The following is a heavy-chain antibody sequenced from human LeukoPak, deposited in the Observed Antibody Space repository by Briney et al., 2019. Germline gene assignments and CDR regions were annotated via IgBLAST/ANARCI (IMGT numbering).Heavy chain of an antibody. CDR2: IYYSGST. CDR3: AREKYFDPPGAFDT. Sequence: SETLSLTCTVSGGSISSYYWSWIRQPPGKGLEWIGYIYYSGSTNYNPSLKSRVPISVDTSKNQFSLKLSSVTASDTAVYYCAREKYFDPPGAFDTWGQGTMVTVSS. CDR1: GGSISSYY. J-gene: IGHJ3*02. D-gene: IGHD3-9*01. V-gene: IGHV4-59*01.